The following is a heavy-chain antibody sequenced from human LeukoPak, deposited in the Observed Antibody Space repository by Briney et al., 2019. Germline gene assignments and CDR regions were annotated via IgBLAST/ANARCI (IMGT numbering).Heavy chain of an antibody. CDR2: INHSGST. D-gene: IGHD3-3*01. J-gene: IGHJ4*02. Sequence: SETLSLTCAVYGGSFSGYYWSWIRQPPGKGLEWIGEINHSGSTNYNPSLKSRVTISVDTSKNQFSLKPSSVTAADTAVYYCARGGGLKDYWGQGTLVTVSS. V-gene: IGHV4-34*01. CDR3: ARGGGLKDY. CDR1: GGSFSGYY.